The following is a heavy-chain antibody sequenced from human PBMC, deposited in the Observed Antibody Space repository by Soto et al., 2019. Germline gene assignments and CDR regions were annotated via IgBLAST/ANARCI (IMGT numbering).Heavy chain of an antibody. CDR1: GLTVSDNY. CDR3: ARDLGQKIAVAGIVAFDI. J-gene: IGHJ3*02. CDR2: IHSGGST. Sequence: GGSLRLSCAASGLTVSDNYMNWVRQAPGKGLEWVSIIHSGGSTNYADSVKGRFTISRDNSKNTLYLQMNSLRAEDTAVYYCARDLGQKIAVAGIVAFDIWGQGTMVTVSS. V-gene: IGHV3-66*02. D-gene: IGHD6-19*01.